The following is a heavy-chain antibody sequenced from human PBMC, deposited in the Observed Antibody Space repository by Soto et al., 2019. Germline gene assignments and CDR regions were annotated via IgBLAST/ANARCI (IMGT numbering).Heavy chain of an antibody. J-gene: IGHJ5*02. CDR1: GSTFTSYG. V-gene: IGHV1-18*01. CDR2: ICXYNGKX. Sequence: XSVKVSCKASGSTFTSYGISWVRQAPGQGLEWLGSICXYNGKXTFAQKLQGRVXMTTDTSTXTAYTELRSLRSADTAVYYCARDHYYGSERFDPWGQGTLVTVYS. D-gene: IGHD3-10*01. CDR3: ARDHYYGSERFDP.